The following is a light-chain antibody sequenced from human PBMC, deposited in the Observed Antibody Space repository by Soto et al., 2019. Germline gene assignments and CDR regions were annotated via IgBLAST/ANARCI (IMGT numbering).Light chain of an antibody. CDR1: SGHNTYI. V-gene: IGLV4-60*02. CDR3: ETWYSNTHKV. Sequence: QLVLTQSSSASASLGSSVKLTCILSSGHNTYIIAWHQQQPGKAPRFLMTLDRSGSYNRGSGVPDRFSGSSSGADRFLTISNLQFEDEGDYYCETWYSNTHKVFGGGTKVTV. CDR2: LDRSGSY. J-gene: IGLJ3*02.